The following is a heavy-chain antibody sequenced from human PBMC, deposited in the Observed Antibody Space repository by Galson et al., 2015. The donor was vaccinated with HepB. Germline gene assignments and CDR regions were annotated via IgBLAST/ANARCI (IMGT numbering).Heavy chain of an antibody. J-gene: IGHJ6*02. CDR2: IKSKTDGRTT. D-gene: IGHD6-25*01. CDR1: GFTFNNAW. V-gene: IGHV3-15*01. CDR3: TTDRTFSSVYYVNYYYYAMHV. Sequence: SLRLSCAASGFTFNNAWMSWVRQAPGKGLEWVGRIKSKTDGRTTDYAAPVKGRFSISRDDSKNILYLQMNSLKTDDTAVYYCTTDRTFSSVYYVNYYYYAMHVWGQGTTVTVSS.